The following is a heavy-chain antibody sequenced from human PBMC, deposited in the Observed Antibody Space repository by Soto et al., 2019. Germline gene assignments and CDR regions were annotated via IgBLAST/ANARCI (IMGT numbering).Heavy chain of an antibody. D-gene: IGHD1-26*01. Sequence: QEQLVESGGGLVKPGGSLRLSCAASGFSFSDYYMSWFRQAPGKGLEWVSYIRNSGSTIYYADSVKGRFTISKDNAKKSLYLQKNSLRAEDTAVYYCARDPGWGPYYYYYYYMDVWGKGTTVTVSS. CDR2: IRNSGSTI. J-gene: IGHJ6*03. CDR1: GFSFSDYY. CDR3: ARDPGWGPYYYYYYYMDV. V-gene: IGHV3-11*01.